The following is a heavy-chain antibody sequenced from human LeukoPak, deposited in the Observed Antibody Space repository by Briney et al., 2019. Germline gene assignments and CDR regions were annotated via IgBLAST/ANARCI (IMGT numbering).Heavy chain of an antibody. CDR2: IGGTGEA. V-gene: IGHV3-23*01. CDR1: GFTFSDFA. D-gene: IGHD2-8*01. Sequence: GGSLRLSCAASGFTFSDFAMSWVRQDPGKRLEWVSVIGGTGEAHYTDSVRGRFTISRDHSKNTLSLQMNSLRPEDTAIYYCAKDSWARNGIYDPFDIWGQGTMVTVSS. CDR3: AKDSWARNGIYDPFDI. J-gene: IGHJ3*02.